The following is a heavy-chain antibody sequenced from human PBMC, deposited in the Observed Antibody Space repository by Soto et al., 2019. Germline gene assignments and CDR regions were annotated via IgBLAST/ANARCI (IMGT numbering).Heavy chain of an antibody. CDR2: IWFDGSNK. D-gene: IGHD3-22*01. J-gene: IGHJ4*02. CDR1: GFTFSSYG. CDR3: ARDRKFYDSSGYYPVD. V-gene: IGHV3-33*01. Sequence: GGSLRLSCAASGFTFSSYGMHWVRQAPGKGLEWVAVIWFDGSNKYYADSVKGRFTISRDNSKNTLYLQMNSLRAEDTAVYYCARDRKFYDSSGYYPVDWGQGTLVTVSS.